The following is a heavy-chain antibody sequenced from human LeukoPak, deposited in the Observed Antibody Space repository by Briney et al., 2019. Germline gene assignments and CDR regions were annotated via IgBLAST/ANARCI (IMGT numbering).Heavy chain of an antibody. Sequence: PGGSLRLSCAASGFTFSSYWMSWVRQAPGKGLEWVAFIRYDGSNKYYADSVKGRFTISRDNSKNTLYLQMNSLRAEDTAVYYCAKDTHDSSGLLDYWGQGTLVTVSS. CDR1: GFTFSSYW. V-gene: IGHV3-30*02. CDR3: AKDTHDSSGLLDY. J-gene: IGHJ4*02. CDR2: IRYDGSNK. D-gene: IGHD3-22*01.